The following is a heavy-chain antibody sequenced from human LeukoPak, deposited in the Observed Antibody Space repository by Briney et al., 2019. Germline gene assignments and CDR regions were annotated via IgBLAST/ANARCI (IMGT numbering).Heavy chain of an antibody. J-gene: IGHJ3*02. D-gene: IGHD3-9*01. CDR2: MNPNSGNT. V-gene: IGHV1-8*01. CDR1: GYTFTSYD. CDR3: ARVDVLRYFGARTDAFDI. Sequence: ASVKVSCKASGYTFTSYDINWVRQATGQGLEWMGWMNPNSGNTGYAQKFQGRVTKTRNTSISTAYMELSSLRSEDTAVYYCARVDVLRYFGARTDAFDIWGQGTMVTVSS.